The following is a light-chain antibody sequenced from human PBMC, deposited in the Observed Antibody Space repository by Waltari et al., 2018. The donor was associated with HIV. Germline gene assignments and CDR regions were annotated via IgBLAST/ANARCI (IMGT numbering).Light chain of an antibody. CDR1: SRTVGGYNA. CDR3: SSYTSSDTVV. Sequence: QSALTQPASVSGSPGQSISISCTGTSRTVGGYNASPWDQQHPANAPKLVILEVSNRPSGVSNRFSGSKSGNRASLTISGLQAEDEAYYYCSSYTSSDTVVFGGGTKVTVL. J-gene: IGLJ2*01. CDR2: EVS. V-gene: IGLV2-14*01.